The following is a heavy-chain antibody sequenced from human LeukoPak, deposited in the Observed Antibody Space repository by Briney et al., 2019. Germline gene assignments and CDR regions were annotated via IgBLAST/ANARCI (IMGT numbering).Heavy chain of an antibody. Sequence: GGSLRLSCAASGFTFSSYAMSWVRQAPGKGLEWVSAISGSGGSTYYADSVKGRFTISRDNSKITLYLQMNSLRAEDTAVYYCARDGLIIVGPVVVDGEWYWGQGTLVTVSS. CDR3: ARDGLIIVGPVVVDGEWY. CDR1: GFTFSSYA. J-gene: IGHJ4*02. CDR2: ISGSGGST. V-gene: IGHV3-23*01. D-gene: IGHD2-2*01.